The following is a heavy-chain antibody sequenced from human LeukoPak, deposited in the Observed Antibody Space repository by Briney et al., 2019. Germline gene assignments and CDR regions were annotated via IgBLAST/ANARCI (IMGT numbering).Heavy chain of an antibody. CDR3: SSSGSYNDY. J-gene: IGHJ4*02. CDR1: GFTFSSYS. CDR2: ISSSRSTI. V-gene: IGHV3-48*01. Sequence: GGSLRLSCAASGFTFSSYSMNWVRQAPGKGLEWVSYISSSRSTIYYADSVKGRFTISRDNAKNSLYLQMNSLRAEDTAVYYCSSSGSYNDYWGQGTLVTVSS. D-gene: IGHD1-26*01.